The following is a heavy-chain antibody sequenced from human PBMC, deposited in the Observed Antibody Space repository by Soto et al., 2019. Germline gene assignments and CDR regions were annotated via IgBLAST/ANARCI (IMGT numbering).Heavy chain of an antibody. CDR3: ARHPFYDSSGYYPLGPLDY. Sequence: GESLKISCKGSGYSFTSYWIGWVRQMPGKGLEWMGIIYPGDSDTRYSPSFQGQVTISADKSISTAYLQWSSLKASDTAMYYCARHPFYDSSGYYPLGPLDYWGQGTLVTVS. V-gene: IGHV5-51*01. CDR1: GYSFTSYW. J-gene: IGHJ4*02. CDR2: IYPGDSDT. D-gene: IGHD3-22*01.